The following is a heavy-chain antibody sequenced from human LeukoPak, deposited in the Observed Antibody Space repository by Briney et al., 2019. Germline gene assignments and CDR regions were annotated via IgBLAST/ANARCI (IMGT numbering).Heavy chain of an antibody. CDR2: LSGSGGST. Sequence: GGSLRLSCAASGFTFSSYAMSWVRQAPGKGLEWVSALSGSGGSTYYADSVKGRFTISRDNSKNTLYLQMNSLRAEDTAVYYCARALWFGELFGDYWGQGTLVTVSS. CDR3: ARALWFGELFGDY. J-gene: IGHJ4*02. CDR1: GFTFSSYA. D-gene: IGHD3-10*01. V-gene: IGHV3-23*01.